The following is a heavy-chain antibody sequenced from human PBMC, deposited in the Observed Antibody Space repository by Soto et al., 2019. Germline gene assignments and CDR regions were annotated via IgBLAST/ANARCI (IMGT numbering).Heavy chain of an antibody. Sequence: ASVKVSCEASGGTFSNYAITCVRQATGQGLEWMGWMNPNSGNTGYAQKFQGRVTMTRNTSISTAYMELSSLRSEDTAVYYCARGDYYDSSGPFSDAFEFWGQGTMVTVSS. CDR2: MNPNSGNT. V-gene: IGHV1-8*02. CDR3: ARGDYYDSSGPFSDAFEF. J-gene: IGHJ3*01. D-gene: IGHD3-22*01. CDR1: GGTFSNYA.